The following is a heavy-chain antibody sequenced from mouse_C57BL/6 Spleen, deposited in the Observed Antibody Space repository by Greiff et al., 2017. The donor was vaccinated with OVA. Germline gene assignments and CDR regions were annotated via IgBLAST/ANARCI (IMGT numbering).Heavy chain of an antibody. CDR2: IDPSDSYT. D-gene: IGHD3-2*02. J-gene: IGHJ2*01. CDR3: ARPQTAQGRELDY. CDR1: GYTFTSYW. V-gene: IGHV1-69*01. Sequence: QVQLQQPGAELVMPGASVKLSCKASGYTFTSYWMHWVKQRPGQGLEWIGEIDPSDSYTNYNQKFKGKSTLTVDKSSSTAYMQLSSLTSEDSAVYYGARPQTAQGRELDYWGQGTTLTVSS.